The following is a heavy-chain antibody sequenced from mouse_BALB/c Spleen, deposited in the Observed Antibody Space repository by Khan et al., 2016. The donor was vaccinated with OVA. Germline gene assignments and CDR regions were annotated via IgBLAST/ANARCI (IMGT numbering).Heavy chain of an antibody. D-gene: IGHD1-1*01. V-gene: IGHV1S41*01. J-gene: IGHJ4*01. CDR2: IAPGSGST. Sequence: DLVKPGASVKLSCKASGYTFTSYWINWIKQRPGQGLEWIGRIAPGSGSTYYNEMFKGKATLTVDTSSSTAYIQLSSLSSEDSAVFFCARENYCMSTSYAIDYWGQGTTVTVAS. CDR1: GYTFTSYW. CDR3: ARENYCMSTSYAIDY.